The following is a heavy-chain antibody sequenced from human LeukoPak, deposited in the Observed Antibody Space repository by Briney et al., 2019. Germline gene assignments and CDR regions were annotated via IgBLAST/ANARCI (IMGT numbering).Heavy chain of an antibody. Sequence: SETLSLTCTVSGGSISSSSYYWGWIRQPPGKGLEWIGSIYYSGSTYYNPSLKSRVTISVDTSKNQFSLKLSSVTAADTAVYYCARDGPYYDSIGAGNWFDPWGQGTLVTVSS. CDR3: ARDGPYYDSIGAGNWFDP. D-gene: IGHD3-22*01. CDR2: IYYSGST. CDR1: GGSISSSSYY. V-gene: IGHV4-39*07. J-gene: IGHJ5*02.